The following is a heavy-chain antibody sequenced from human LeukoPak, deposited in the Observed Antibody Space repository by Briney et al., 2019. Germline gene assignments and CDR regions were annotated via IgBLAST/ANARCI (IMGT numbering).Heavy chain of an antibody. CDR3: ASTGITMIVVAPDY. V-gene: IGHV3-23*01. Sequence: PGGSLRLSCAASGFTFSSYAMSWVRQAPGKGLEWVPAISGSGGSTYYADSVKGRFTISRDNSKNTLYLQMNSLRAEDTAVYYCASTGITMIVVAPDYWGQGTLVTVSS. D-gene: IGHD3-22*01. CDR2: ISGSGGST. CDR1: GFTFSSYA. J-gene: IGHJ4*02.